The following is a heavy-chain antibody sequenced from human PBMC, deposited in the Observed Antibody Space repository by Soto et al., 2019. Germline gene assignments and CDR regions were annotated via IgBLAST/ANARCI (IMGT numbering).Heavy chain of an antibody. D-gene: IGHD3-22*01. CDR2: INHSGST. V-gene: IGHV4-31*03. J-gene: IGHJ4*02. Sequence: SETLSLTCTVSGGSISSGGYYWSWIRQHPGKGLEWIGEINHSGSTYYNPSLKSRVTISIDTSKNQFSLKLSSLTAADTAVYYCARYYYESSGSRGFDYWGQGTLVTVSS. CDR3: ARYYYESSGSRGFDY. CDR1: GGSISSGGYY.